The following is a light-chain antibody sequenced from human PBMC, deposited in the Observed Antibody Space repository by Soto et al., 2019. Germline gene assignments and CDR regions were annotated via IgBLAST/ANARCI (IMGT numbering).Light chain of an antibody. CDR1: QSVRSNY. J-gene: IGKJ2*01. CDR3: QHYDGSPRT. V-gene: IGKV3-20*01. Sequence: ETVLTQSLCTVSLSPGERATLSCTTSQSVRSNYLAWYQQKPGQAPRLLIYGVFSRAAGIPDRFSGSGSGTDVTLTISGLEPDDSALYYCQHYDGSPRTFGPGTKLEI. CDR2: GVF.